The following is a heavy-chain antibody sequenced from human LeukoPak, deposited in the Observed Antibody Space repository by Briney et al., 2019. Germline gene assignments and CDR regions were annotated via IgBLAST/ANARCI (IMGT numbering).Heavy chain of an antibody. CDR3: ARVTLRELLPGYFDY. V-gene: IGHV4-59*01. CDR2: IYYSGST. Sequence: SETLSLTCTVSGGSISSYYWSWIRQPPGKGLEWIGYIYYSGSTNYNPSLKSRVTISVDTSKNQFSLKLSSVTAADTAVYYCARVTLRELLPGYFDYWGQGTLVTVSS. D-gene: IGHD1-26*01. CDR1: GGSISSYY. J-gene: IGHJ4*02.